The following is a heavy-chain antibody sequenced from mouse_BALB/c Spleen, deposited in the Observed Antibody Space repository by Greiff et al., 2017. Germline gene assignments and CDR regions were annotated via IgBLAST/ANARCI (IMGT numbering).Heavy chain of an antibody. CDR3: ARRLGRGAMDY. CDR1: GFTFSDYY. J-gene: IGHJ4*01. CDR2: ISDGGSYT. V-gene: IGHV5-4*02. D-gene: IGHD4-1*01. Sequence: DVKLVESGGGLVKPGGSLKLSCAASGFTFSDYYMYWVRQTPEKRLEWVATISDGGSYTYYPDSVKGRFTISRDNAKNNLYLQMSSLKSEDTAMYYGARRLGRGAMDYWGQGTSVTVSS.